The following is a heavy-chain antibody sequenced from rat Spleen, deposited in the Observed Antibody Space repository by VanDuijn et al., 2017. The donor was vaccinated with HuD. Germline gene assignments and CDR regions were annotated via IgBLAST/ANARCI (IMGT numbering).Heavy chain of an antibody. V-gene: IGHV5-7*01. CDR3: TTSSSPGWFAY. D-gene: IGHD1-2*01. Sequence: EVQLVESGGGLVQPGRSLKLSCAASGFTFSDYNMAWVRQAPKKGLEWVATISYDGSSTYYRDSVKGRFTISRDNAKSTLYLQMDSLRSEDTATYYCTTSSSPGWFAYWGQGTLVTVSS. CDR1: GFTFSDYN. CDR2: ISYDGSST. J-gene: IGHJ3*01.